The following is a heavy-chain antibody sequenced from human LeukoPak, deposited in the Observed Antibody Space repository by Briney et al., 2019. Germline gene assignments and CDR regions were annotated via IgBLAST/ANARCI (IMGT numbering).Heavy chain of an antibody. CDR1: GFTFSSYS. CDR3: AKRERERVSWYFFDY. D-gene: IGHD1-26*01. Sequence: GGSLRLSCAASGFTFSSYSMNWVRQAPGKGLEWVSAITTSGGHTYYADSVKGRFTISRDNSDNTLALQMNSLTADDTATYYCAKRERERVSWYFFDYWGQGVLVTVSS. J-gene: IGHJ4*02. CDR2: ITTSGGHT. V-gene: IGHV3-23*01.